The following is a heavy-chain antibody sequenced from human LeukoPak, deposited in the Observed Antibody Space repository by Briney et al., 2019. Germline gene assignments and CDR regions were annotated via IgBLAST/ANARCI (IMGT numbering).Heavy chain of an antibody. D-gene: IGHD4-11*01. CDR1: GFTFRVYW. J-gene: IGHJ3*02. CDR3: ARDPYKHNDYGNYGAFDI. V-gene: IGHV3-7*01. Sequence: GGSLRLSCAASGFTFRVYWMTWVRKAPGKGLEWVASIKYNGNEKQYVDSVKGRFTISRDNAKNSLYLEMTSLRAEDTAVFYCARDPYKHNDYGNYGAFDIWGQGTMVTVSS. CDR2: IKYNGNEK.